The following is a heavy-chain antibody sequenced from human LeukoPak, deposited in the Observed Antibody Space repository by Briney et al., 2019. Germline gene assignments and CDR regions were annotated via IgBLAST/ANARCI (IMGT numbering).Heavy chain of an antibody. D-gene: IGHD4-23*01. CDR2: IVIGSGNT. Sequence: GASVKVSCKASGFTFTSSAVQWVRQARGQRLEWIGWIVIGSGNTNYAQKFQERVTITRDMSTSTAYMELSSLRSEDTAVYYCAALWGSDYGGNSDAFDIWGQGTMVTVSS. CDR1: GFTFTSSA. J-gene: IGHJ3*02. CDR3: AALWGSDYGGNSDAFDI. V-gene: IGHV1-58*01.